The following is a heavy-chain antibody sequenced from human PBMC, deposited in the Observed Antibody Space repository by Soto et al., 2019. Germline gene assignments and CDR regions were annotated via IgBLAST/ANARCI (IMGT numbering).Heavy chain of an antibody. Sequence: LRLSCAASGFTFSSYAMSWFRQAPGKGLEWVSAISGSGGSTYYADSVKGRFTISRDNSKNTLYLQMNSLSAEDTAVDYCAKEGSVVPAAIFDYWGQGTLVTVSS. CDR2: ISGSGGST. J-gene: IGHJ4*02. CDR3: AKEGSVVPAAIFDY. D-gene: IGHD2-2*01. V-gene: IGHV3-23*01. CDR1: GFTFSSYA.